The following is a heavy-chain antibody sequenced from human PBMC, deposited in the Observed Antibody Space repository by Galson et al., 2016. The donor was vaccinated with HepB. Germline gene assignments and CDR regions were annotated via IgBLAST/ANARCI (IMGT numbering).Heavy chain of an antibody. V-gene: IGHV6-1*01. J-gene: IGHJ4*02. CDR3: TRYYDILTGYYASDY. CDR2: TYHTSNWYS. D-gene: IGHD3-9*01. Sequence: CAISGDSVSSKSAAWNWIRHSPSRGLEWLGRTYHTSNWYSDYAVSVKSRITINPDTSKNQFSLQLNSVTPEDTAVYYCTRYYDILTGYYASDYWGQGTLVTVSS. CDR1: GDSVSSKSAA.